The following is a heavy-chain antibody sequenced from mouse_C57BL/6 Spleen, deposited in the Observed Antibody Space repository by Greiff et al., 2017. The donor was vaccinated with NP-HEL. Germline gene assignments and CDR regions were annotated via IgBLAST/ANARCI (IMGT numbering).Heavy chain of an antibody. CDR2: IYPGSGDT. V-gene: IGHV1-76*01. D-gene: IGHD2-1*01. J-gene: IGHJ2*01. CDR3: ARSYYGNRDY. CDR1: GYTFTGYC. Sequence: QVQLQQSGAELVRPGASVKLSCKASGYTFTGYCINWVKQRPGQGLEWIARIYPGSGDTYYNEKFKGKATLTADKSSSTAYMPLSSLTSDDSAVYFCARSYYGNRDYWGKGTTLTVPS.